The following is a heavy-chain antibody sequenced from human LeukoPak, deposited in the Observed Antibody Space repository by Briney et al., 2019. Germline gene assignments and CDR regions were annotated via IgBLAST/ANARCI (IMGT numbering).Heavy chain of an antibody. CDR1: GFTFSNYA. Sequence: GGSLRLSCSASGFTFSNYAMSWVRQAPGQGLAWVSGISGSGDTTYYSDSVEGRFSVSRDNSKNTLYLEMSSLRAEDTAVYFCAKDQVRFLEGLPYYFDLWGRGSLVIVSS. V-gene: IGHV3-23*01. J-gene: IGHJ4*02. CDR2: ISGSGDTT. CDR3: AKDQVRFLEGLPYYFDL. D-gene: IGHD3-3*01.